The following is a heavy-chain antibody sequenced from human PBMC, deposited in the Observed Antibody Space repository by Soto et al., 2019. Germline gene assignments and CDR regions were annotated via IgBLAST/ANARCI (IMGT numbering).Heavy chain of an antibody. CDR2: IKNDGSEK. CDR1: GISTSSYW. V-gene: IGHV3-7*03. CDR3: VTGYHSDY. Sequence: GGSLRLSCAASGISTSSYWMGWVRQAPGRGLEWVASIKNDGSEKYYMDSLKGRFTISRDNALNSLYLQMNSLGAEDTAVYFCVTGYHSDYWGQGTLVTVSS. J-gene: IGHJ4*02. D-gene: IGHD5-18*01.